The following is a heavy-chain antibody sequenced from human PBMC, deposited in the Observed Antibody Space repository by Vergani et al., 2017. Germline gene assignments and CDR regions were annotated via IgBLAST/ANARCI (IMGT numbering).Heavy chain of an antibody. V-gene: IGHV3-30*02. CDR3: AKDAAQYMDTAMALGH. CDR1: GFTFSSYG. D-gene: IGHD5-18*01. CDR2: IRYDGSNK. Sequence: QVQLVESGGGVVQPGGSLRLSCAASGFTFSSYGMHWVRQAPGKGLEWVAFIRYDGSNKYYADSVKGRFTISRDNSKNTLYLQMNSLRAEDTAVYYCAKDAAQYMDTAMALGHWGQGTLVTVSS. J-gene: IGHJ4*02.